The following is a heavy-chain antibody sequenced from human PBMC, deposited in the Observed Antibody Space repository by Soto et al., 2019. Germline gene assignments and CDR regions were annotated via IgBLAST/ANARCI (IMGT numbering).Heavy chain of an antibody. D-gene: IGHD2-8*01. CDR3: AGGYCTNGVCYFDYYYYGMDV. CDR2: IIPIFGTA. CDR1: GGTFSSYA. J-gene: IGHJ6*02. V-gene: IGHV1-69*01. Sequence: QVQLVQSGAEVKKPGSSVKVSCKASGGTFSSYAISWVRQAPGQGLEWMGGIIPIFGTANYAQKFQGRVTITADESTSKAYMELSSLRSEDTAVYYCAGGYCTNGVCYFDYYYYGMDVWGQGTTVTVSS.